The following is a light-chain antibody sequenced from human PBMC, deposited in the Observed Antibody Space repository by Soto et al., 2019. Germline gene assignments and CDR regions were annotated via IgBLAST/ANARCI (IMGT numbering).Light chain of an antibody. CDR2: GAS. J-gene: IGKJ3*01. CDR1: QSINTN. V-gene: IGKV3-15*01. Sequence: DIVMTQSPATLSVSPGERATLSCRASQSINTNLAWYQQKPGQAPRLLIYGASTRATVIPARFSGSGSGTEFTLTTSGLQADDFAVYYCQQCRHWPPKVAFGPGTRVDI. CDR3: QQCRHWPPKVA.